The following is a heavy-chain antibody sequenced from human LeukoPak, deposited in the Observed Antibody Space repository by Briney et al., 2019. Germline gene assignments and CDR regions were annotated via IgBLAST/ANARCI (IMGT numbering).Heavy chain of an antibody. Sequence: GGSLRLSCAASGFTFSSYAMSWVRQAPGKGLEWVSAISGSGGSTYYADSVKGRFTISGDNSKNTLYLQMNSLRAEDTAVYYCANGMGYYYYYYMDVWGKGTTVTVSS. J-gene: IGHJ6*03. CDR1: GFTFSSYA. CDR2: ISGSGGST. D-gene: IGHD1-14*01. CDR3: ANGMGYYYYYYMDV. V-gene: IGHV3-23*01.